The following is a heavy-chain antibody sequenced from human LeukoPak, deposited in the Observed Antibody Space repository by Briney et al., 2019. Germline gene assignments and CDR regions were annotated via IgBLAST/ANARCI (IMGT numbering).Heavy chain of an antibody. J-gene: IGHJ3*02. CDR2: ICYSGST. D-gene: IGHD3-3*01. Sequence: PSETLSLTCTVSGGSISSNSYYWGWIRQPPGKGLEWIGSICYSGSTYYNPSLKSRVTISVDTSKNQFSLKLSSVTAADTAVYYCARQRSYYDFWSGYLDAFDIWGQGTMVTVSS. V-gene: IGHV4-39*01. CDR1: GGSISSNSYY. CDR3: ARQRSYYDFWSGYLDAFDI.